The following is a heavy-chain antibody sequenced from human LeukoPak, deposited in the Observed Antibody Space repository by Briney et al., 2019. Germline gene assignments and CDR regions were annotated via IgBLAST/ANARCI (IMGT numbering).Heavy chain of an antibody. CDR3: ARAGWFGEFSTDY. Sequence: PSETLSLTCAVDGGSFSGYYWSWIRQPPGKGLEWIGEINHSGSTNYNPSLKSRVTISVDTSKNQFSLKLSSVTAADTAVYYCARAGWFGEFSTDYWGQGTLVTVSS. CDR2: INHSGST. D-gene: IGHD3-10*01. CDR1: GGSFSGYY. J-gene: IGHJ4*02. V-gene: IGHV4-34*01.